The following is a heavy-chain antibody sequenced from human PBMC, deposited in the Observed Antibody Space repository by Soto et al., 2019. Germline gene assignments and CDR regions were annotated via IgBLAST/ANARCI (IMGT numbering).Heavy chain of an antibody. CDR2: IIPIFGTT. V-gene: IGHV1-69*01. Sequence: QVQLVQSGTEVTKPGSSLKVSCKASGGTFSSYAISWVRQAPGQGLEWMGGIIPIFGTTNYAEKFRGRVSITADASTSTAYVELSSLRAEDTAVYYCAGSFKYGSGTFDAFDIWGKGTMVTVSS. CDR3: AGSFKYGSGTFDAFDI. CDR1: GGTFSSYA. J-gene: IGHJ3*02. D-gene: IGHD3-10*01.